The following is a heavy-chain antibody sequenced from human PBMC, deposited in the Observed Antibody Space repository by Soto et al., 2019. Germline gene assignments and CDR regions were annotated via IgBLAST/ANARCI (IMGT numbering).Heavy chain of an antibody. CDR1: GYRFTTYW. CDR2: IYPVDSDT. CDR3: ARLKGQDYRSGYCFDP. J-gene: IGHJ5*02. D-gene: IGHD4-17*01. V-gene: IGHV5-51*01. Sequence: GESLKISCKCSGYRFTTYWLGWVRQMPGKGLEWMGIIYPVDSDTRYSPSFQGQVTISADKSISTAYLQWSSLKASDTAMYYCARLKGQDYRSGYCFDPWGQGTLVTVSS.